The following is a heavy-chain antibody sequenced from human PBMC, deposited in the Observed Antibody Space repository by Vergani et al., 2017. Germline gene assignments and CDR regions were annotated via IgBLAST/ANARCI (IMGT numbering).Heavy chain of an antibody. Sequence: QVQLQESGPGLVKPSQTLSLTCTVSGGSISSGSYYWSWIRQPAGKGLEWIGRIYTSGSTNYNPSLKSRVTISVDTSKNQFSLKLSSVTAADTAVYYCARDQGYDSSGYYLGAFDIWGQGTMVTVSS. D-gene: IGHD3-22*01. CDR3: ARDQGYDSSGYYLGAFDI. CDR1: GGSISSGSYY. CDR2: IYTSGST. J-gene: IGHJ3*02. V-gene: IGHV4-61*02.